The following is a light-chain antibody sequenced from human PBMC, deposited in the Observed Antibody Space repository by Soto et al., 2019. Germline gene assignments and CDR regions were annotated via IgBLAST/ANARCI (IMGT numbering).Light chain of an antibody. Sequence: QSALTQPASVSGSPGQSITISCTGTSSDIGVYNYVSWYQQHPGKAPKLMIYDVSNRPSGVSNRFSGSKSGNTASLTISGLQAEDDADYYCSSYTRSNTLLFGGGTKLTVL. CDR2: DVS. J-gene: IGLJ2*01. CDR1: SSDIGVYNY. V-gene: IGLV2-14*01. CDR3: SSYTRSNTLL.